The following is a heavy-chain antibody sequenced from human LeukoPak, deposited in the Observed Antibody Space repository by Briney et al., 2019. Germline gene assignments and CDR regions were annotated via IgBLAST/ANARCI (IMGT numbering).Heavy chain of an antibody. CDR2: INPSGGST. V-gene: IGHV1-46*03. D-gene: IGHD6-19*01. CDR3: ASGSDSSGWYGVDY. CDR1: GYTFTSYY. J-gene: IGHJ4*02. Sequence: SVKVSCKASGYTFTSYYMHWVRQAPGQGLGRMGIINPSGGSTSYAQKFQGRATMTWDTSTSTVDIELSSLRSDDTAVYYCASGSDSSGWYGVDYWGQGTLVTVSS.